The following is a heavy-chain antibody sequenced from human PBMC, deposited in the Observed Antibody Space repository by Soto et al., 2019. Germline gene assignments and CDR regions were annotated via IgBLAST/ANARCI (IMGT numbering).Heavy chain of an antibody. CDR3: ARDTYYDFWSGPTYYFDH. Sequence: ASVKVSCKASGYTFTSYGISWVRQAPGQGLEWMGWISAYNGNTNYAQKLQGRVTMTTDTSTSTAYMELRSLRSDDTAVNYCARDTYYDFWSGPTYYFDHWGQGTLVTVSS. CDR1: GYTFTSYG. D-gene: IGHD3-3*01. V-gene: IGHV1-18*01. J-gene: IGHJ4*02. CDR2: ISAYNGNT.